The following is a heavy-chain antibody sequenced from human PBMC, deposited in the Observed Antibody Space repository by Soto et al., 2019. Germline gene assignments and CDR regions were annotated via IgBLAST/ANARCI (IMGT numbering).Heavy chain of an antibody. CDR1: GSTFANFA. CDR2: ISGGGFGT. V-gene: IGHV3-23*01. Sequence: EVQLLESGGGLVQPGGSLTLSCAASGSTFANFAMTWVRQAPGEGLQWVSAISGGGFGTYYADSVKGRCTVSRDNSKNTVYLQMDSLRAEDTALYYCAKQSRFSDYVRAFDIWGQGTMVTVSS. CDR3: AKQSRFSDYVRAFDI. D-gene: IGHD5-12*01. J-gene: IGHJ3*02.